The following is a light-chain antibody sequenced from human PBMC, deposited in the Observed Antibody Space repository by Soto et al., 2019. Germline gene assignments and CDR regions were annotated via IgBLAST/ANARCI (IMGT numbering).Light chain of an antibody. J-gene: IGLJ3*02. CDR1: SSDVGGYNY. V-gene: IGLV2-14*01. CDR3: SSYTSSSTWV. CDR2: DVS. Sequence: SALTQPASVSGSPGQSITISCTGTSSDVGGYNYVSWYQQHPGKAPKLMIYDVSNRPSGVSNRFSGSKSGNTASLTISGLQAEDEADYYCSSYTSSSTWVFGGGTKL.